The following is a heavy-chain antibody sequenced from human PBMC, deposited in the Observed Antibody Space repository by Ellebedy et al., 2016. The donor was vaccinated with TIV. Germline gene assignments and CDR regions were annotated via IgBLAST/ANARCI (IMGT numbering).Heavy chain of an antibody. CDR3: ARGSVEGADSSSWYGGY. Sequence: SVKVSCXASGYTFTGYYMHWVRQAPGQGLEWMGGIIPIFGTANYAQKFQGRVTITADKSTSTAYMELSSLRSEDTAVYYCARGSVEGADSSSWYGGYWGQGTLVTVSS. D-gene: IGHD6-13*01. J-gene: IGHJ4*02. V-gene: IGHV1-69*06. CDR2: IIPIFGTA. CDR1: GYTFTGYY.